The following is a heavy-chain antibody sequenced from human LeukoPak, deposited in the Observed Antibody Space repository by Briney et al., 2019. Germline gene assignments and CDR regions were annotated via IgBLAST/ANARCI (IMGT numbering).Heavy chain of an antibody. CDR2: IKGDESET. Sequence: PGGSLRLSCAASGFTFSSYWMSWVRQAPGKGREGVANIKGDESETYYVDSVKGRFTISRENAKNGVYLQMNSMRAEDSAVYYCVRTGNLAVAGEYWGQGTLVTVSS. D-gene: IGHD6-19*01. J-gene: IGHJ4*02. CDR3: VRTGNLAVAGEY. CDR1: GFTFSSYW. V-gene: IGHV3-7*01.